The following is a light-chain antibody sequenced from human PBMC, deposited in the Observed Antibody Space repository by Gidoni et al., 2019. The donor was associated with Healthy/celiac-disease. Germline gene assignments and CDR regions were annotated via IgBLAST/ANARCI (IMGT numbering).Light chain of an antibody. J-gene: IGLJ2*01. CDR3: QVWDSSSDHVV. V-gene: IGLV3-21*02. Sequence: SSVLTPPPSVSLAPGQTARITCGGNNIGSKSVHWYQQKTGQATVVVVYDDSDRPSGIPERFSGSNSGNTATLTISRVEAGDEADYYCQVWDSSSDHVVFGGGTKLTVL. CDR2: DDS. CDR1: NIGSKS.